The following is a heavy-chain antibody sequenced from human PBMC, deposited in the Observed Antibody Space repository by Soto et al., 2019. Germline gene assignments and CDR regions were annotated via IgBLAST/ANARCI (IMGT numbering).Heavy chain of an antibody. CDR2: IFYSGST. CDR1: GDSISSSTYF. V-gene: IGHV4-39*01. J-gene: IGHJ4*02. Sequence: PSETLSLTCTVSGDSISSSTYFWGWVRQPPGKGLEWIGSIFYSGSTFYNPSLKSRVTISVDTSKNHFSLKLNSVTAADTAVFYCARHLGEGYFDYWGQVILVTVPQ. CDR3: ARHLGEGYFDY.